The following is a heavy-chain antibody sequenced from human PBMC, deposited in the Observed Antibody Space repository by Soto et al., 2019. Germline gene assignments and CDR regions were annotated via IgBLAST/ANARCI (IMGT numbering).Heavy chain of an antibody. CDR1: GFTFSSYA. V-gene: IGHV3-23*01. Sequence: PGGSLRLSCAASGFTFSSYAMSWVRQAPGKGLEWVSGISGSGGGTYYADSVKGRFTISRDNSRSTLYLQMNGLRAEDTALYYCAKVRGFNLYYYGMDVWGQGTTVTVSS. D-gene: IGHD5-12*01. J-gene: IGHJ6*02. CDR2: ISGSGGGT. CDR3: AKVRGFNLYYYGMDV.